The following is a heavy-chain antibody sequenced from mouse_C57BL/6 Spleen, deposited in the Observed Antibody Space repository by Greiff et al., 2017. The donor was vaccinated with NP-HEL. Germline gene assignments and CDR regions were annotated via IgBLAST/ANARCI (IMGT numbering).Heavy chain of an antibody. CDR2: IHPNSGST. D-gene: IGHD2-2*01. V-gene: IGHV1-64*01. CDR1: GYTFTSYW. Sequence: VQLQQPGAELVKPGASVKLSCKASGYTFTSYWMHWVKQRPGQGLEWIGMIHPNSGSTNYNEKFKSKATLTVDKSSSTAYMQLSSLTSEDSAVYYCARPAYGYDPTDFDYWGQGTTLTVSS. CDR3: ARPAYGYDPTDFDY. J-gene: IGHJ2*01.